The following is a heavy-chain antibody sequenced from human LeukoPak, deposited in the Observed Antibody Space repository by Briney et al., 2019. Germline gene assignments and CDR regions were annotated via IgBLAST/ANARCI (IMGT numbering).Heavy chain of an antibody. CDR2: ITGGHYAT. J-gene: IGHJ5*02. Sequence: GGSLRLPCAASGFSFSSFAMTWVRQAPGKGLEWVSSITGGHYATYNTDSVKGRFTISRDNAKNTLYLQMNSLRADDTAIYYCTKDPNGDYIGAFDPWGQGTLVTVSS. CDR3: TKDPNGDYIGAFDP. V-gene: IGHV3-23*01. D-gene: IGHD4-17*01. CDR1: GFSFSSFA.